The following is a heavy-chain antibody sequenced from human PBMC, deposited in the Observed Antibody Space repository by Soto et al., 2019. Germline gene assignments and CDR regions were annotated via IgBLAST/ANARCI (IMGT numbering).Heavy chain of an antibody. V-gene: IGHV3-23*01. CDR2: ISGSGGST. D-gene: IGHD5-18*01. Sequence: GGSLRLSCAASGFTFSSYAMSWVRQAPGKGLEWVSAISGSGGSTYYADSVKGRFTISRDNSKNTLYLQINSLRAEDTAVYDCAKDYGGYSYGWAHFDYWGQGTLVTVSS. J-gene: IGHJ4*02. CDR3: AKDYGGYSYGWAHFDY. CDR1: GFTFSSYA.